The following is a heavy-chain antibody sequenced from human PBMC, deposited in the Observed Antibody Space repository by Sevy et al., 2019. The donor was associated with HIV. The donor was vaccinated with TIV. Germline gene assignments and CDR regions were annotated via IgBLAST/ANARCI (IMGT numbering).Heavy chain of an antibody. CDR2: ISPILGTV. Sequence: ASVKVSCNASGGTFSSYGISWVRQAPGQGLEWMGGISPILGTVNYAQKFQGRVTITADESTKTAYMELSSLRSEDTAVYYCARGGGNGWYYFDYWGQETLVTVSS. CDR1: GGTFSSYG. V-gene: IGHV1-69*13. D-gene: IGHD6-19*01. J-gene: IGHJ4*02. CDR3: ARGGGNGWYYFDY.